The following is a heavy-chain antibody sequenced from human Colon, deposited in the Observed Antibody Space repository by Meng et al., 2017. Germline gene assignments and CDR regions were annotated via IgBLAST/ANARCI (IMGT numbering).Heavy chain of an antibody. J-gene: IGHJ5*02. CDR1: GGSITSSDW. CDR2: TYQNGRP. CDR3: AREVVVAGTRNWLDP. V-gene: IGHV4-4*02. Sequence: QVRLQDPGPGLVKLSGALSLTGTVSGGSITSSDWWSWVRQTPGKGLEWIGETYQNGRPNYNPSLKSRVTISVDKSKNQFSLNMTSVTAADTAVYYCAREVVVAGTRNWLDPWGQGILVTVSS. D-gene: IGHD6-19*01.